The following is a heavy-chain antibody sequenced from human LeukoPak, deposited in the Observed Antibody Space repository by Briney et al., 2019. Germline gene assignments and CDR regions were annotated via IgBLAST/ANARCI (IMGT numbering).Heavy chain of an antibody. J-gene: IGHJ4*02. CDR3: ARENSGSYREFDY. Sequence: SETLSLTCTVSGRSISSYYWTWIRQPAGKGLEWIGRIYPSGSTNYNPSLKSRVTMSVDTSKNQSSLKLSSVTAEDTAMYYCARENSGSYREFDYWGQGTLVTVSS. V-gene: IGHV4-4*07. CDR1: GRSISSYY. CDR2: IYPSGST. D-gene: IGHD1-26*01.